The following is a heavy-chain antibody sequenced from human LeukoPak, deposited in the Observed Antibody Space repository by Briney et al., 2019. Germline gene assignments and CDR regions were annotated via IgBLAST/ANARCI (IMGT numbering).Heavy chain of an antibody. D-gene: IGHD6-19*01. V-gene: IGHV1-69*13. J-gene: IGHJ4*02. CDR1: GGTFSSYA. Sequence: ASVKVSCKASGGTFSSYAISWVRQAPGQGLEWMGGIIPIFGTANYAQKFQGRVTITADESTSTAYMEMSSLRSEDTAVYYCARHRYSSGWYDYWGQGTLVTVSS. CDR3: ARHRYSSGWYDY. CDR2: IIPIFGTA.